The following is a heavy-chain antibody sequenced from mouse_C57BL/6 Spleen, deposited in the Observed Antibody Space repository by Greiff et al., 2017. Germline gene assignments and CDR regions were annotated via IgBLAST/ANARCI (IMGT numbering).Heavy chain of an antibody. J-gene: IGHJ2*01. CDR2: IDPETGGT. V-gene: IGHV1-15*01. CDR3: TRKGSRSYY. Sequence: VQLQQSGAELVRPGASVTLSCKASGYTFTDYEMHWVKQTPVHGLEWIGAIDPETGGTAYNQKFKGKAILTADKSSSTAYMELRSLTSEDSAVYYCTRKGSRSYYWGQGTTLTVSS. D-gene: IGHD1-1*01. CDR1: GYTFTDYE.